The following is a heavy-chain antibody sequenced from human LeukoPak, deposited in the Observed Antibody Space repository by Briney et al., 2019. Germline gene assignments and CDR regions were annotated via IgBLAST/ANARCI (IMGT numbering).Heavy chain of an antibody. V-gene: IGHV4-39*07. CDR1: GGSISGSSYY. CDR3: AGYDSSGYFSDAFDI. D-gene: IGHD3-22*01. Sequence: PSETLSLTRTVSGGSISGSSYYWGWIRQPPGKGLEWIGSIYYSGSTYYNPSLKSRVTISVDTSKNQFSLKLSSVTAADTAMYYCAGYDSSGYFSDAFDIWGQGTMVTVSS. J-gene: IGHJ3*02. CDR2: IYYSGST.